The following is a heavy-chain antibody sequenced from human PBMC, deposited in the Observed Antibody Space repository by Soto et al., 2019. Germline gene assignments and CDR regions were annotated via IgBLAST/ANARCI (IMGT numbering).Heavy chain of an antibody. J-gene: IGHJ5*02. CDR3: ARGSDGVWNWFDP. D-gene: IGHD2-21*02. V-gene: IGHV4-30-2*01. CDR2: IYNSGNT. Sequence: SETLSLTCAVSGCSISSGFYSWSWIRQPPGQGLEWIGHIYNSGNTYYNPSLMSRVTISVDRSQNHFSLKLTSVTAADTAVYYCARGSDGVWNWFDPWGQGTQVTVSS. CDR1: GCSISSGFYS.